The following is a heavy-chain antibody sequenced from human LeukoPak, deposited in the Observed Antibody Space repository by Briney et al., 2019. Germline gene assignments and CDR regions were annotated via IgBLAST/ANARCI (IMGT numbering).Heavy chain of an antibody. CDR2: INIDGSDT. CDR1: GFTFSDYW. V-gene: IGHV3-74*01. D-gene: IGHD7-27*01. CDR3: ARDRSPTNGGFDY. J-gene: IGHJ4*02. Sequence: GGSLRLSCAASGFTFSDYWMHWVRQAPRKGLVWVLRINIDGSDTTYADSVKGRFTISRDNAKSTLYLQMNRLRVEDTAVYFCARDRSPTNGGFDYWGQGTLVPVSS.